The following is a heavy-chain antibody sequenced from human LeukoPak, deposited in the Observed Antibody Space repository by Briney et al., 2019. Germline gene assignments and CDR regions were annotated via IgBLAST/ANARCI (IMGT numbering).Heavy chain of an antibody. J-gene: IGHJ4*02. CDR3: ARVLARYGNLDY. CDR1: GYSFTSYW. V-gene: IGHV1-2*02. Sequence: GESLKISCKGSGYSFTSYWIGWVRQMPGKGLEWMGWINPNSGGTNYTQKFQGRVTMTRDTSISTAYMELSRLTSDDTAVYYCARVLARYGNLDYWGQGILVTVSS. D-gene: IGHD1-14*01. CDR2: INPNSGGT.